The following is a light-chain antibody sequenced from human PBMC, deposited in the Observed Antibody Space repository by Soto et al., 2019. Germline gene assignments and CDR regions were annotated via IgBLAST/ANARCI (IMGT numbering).Light chain of an antibody. V-gene: IGKV1-5*01. CDR3: QQYNSYPWT. CDR1: QSISSW. Sequence: DIQMTQSPSTLSASVGXRVTITCRASQSISSWLAWYQQKPGKAPKLLIYDASSLESGVPSRFSGSGSGTEFTLTITSLQPDDFATYYCQQYNSYPWTFGQGTKVEIK. CDR2: DAS. J-gene: IGKJ1*01.